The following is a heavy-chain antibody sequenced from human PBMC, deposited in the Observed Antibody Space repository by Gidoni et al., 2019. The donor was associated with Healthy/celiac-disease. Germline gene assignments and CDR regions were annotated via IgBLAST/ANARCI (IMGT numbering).Heavy chain of an antibody. J-gene: IGHJ4*02. CDR2: ISGSGGST. CDR1: GFTFSSYA. D-gene: IGHD3-3*01. Sequence: EVQLLESGGGLVQPGGSLRLSCAASGFTFSSYAMSWVRQAPGKGLEWVSAISGSGGSTYYADSVKGRFTISRDNSKNTLYLQMNSLRAEDTAVYYCAKDPSTYYDFWSGPRVGYFDYWGQGTLVTVSS. V-gene: IGHV3-23*01. CDR3: AKDPSTYYDFWSGPRVGYFDY.